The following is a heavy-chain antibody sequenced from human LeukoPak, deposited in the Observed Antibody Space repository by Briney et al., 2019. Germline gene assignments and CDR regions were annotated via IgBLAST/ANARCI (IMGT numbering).Heavy chain of an antibody. V-gene: IGHV1-3*01. CDR1: GGTFSSYA. CDR2: INAGNGNT. D-gene: IGHD2-15*01. CDR3: ARDHDVVVVAATRGNWFDP. J-gene: IGHJ5*02. Sequence: GASVKVSCKASGGTFSSYAMHWVRQAPGQRLEWMGWINAGNGNTKYSQKFQGRVTITRDTSASTAYMELSSLRSEDTAVYYCARDHDVVVVAATRGNWFDPWGQGTLVTVSS.